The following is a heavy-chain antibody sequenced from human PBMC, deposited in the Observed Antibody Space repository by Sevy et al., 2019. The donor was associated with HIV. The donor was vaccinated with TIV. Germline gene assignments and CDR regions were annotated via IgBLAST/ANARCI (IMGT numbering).Heavy chain of an antibody. CDR3: AILNPLGL. Sequence: ASVKVSCKVSGHDLTELSMQWVRQAPGKGPEWMGGFDPDKGKTVYAQKFQGRVTVTEDISRDTVSMQLRSLKAEDTATYYCAILNPLGLWGQGTQVTVSS. CDR1: GHDLTELS. V-gene: IGHV1-24*01. CDR2: FDPDKGKT. D-gene: IGHD3-16*01. J-gene: IGHJ4*02.